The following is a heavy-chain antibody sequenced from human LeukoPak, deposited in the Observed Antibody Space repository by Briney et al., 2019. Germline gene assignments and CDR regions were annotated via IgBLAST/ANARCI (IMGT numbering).Heavy chain of an antibody. J-gene: IGHJ4*02. CDR3: ARVGGAKLVSYYFDY. D-gene: IGHD3-10*01. Sequence: SETLSLTCTVYGGSISSYYWSWIRQPPGKGLEWIGYIYYSGSTNYNPSLKSRVTISVDTSKNQFSLKLSSVTAADTAVYYCARVGGAKLVSYYFDYWGQGTLVTVSS. V-gene: IGHV4-59*01. CDR1: GGSISSYY. CDR2: IYYSGST.